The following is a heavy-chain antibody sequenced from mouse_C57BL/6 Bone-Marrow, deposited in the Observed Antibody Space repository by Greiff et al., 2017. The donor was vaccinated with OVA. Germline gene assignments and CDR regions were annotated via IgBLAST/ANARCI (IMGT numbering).Heavy chain of an antibody. CDR1: GFTFSSYG. Sequence: EVKLVESGGDLVKPGGSLKLSCAASGFTFSSYGMSWVRQTPDKRLEWVATISRGGRKRDDPHSVKGRFTISRDNAKNTLYLQMSSLKSEDTAMYYCARPGGNYGGFADWGQGTLVTVSA. CDR3: ARPGGNYGGFAD. J-gene: IGHJ3*01. CDR2: ISRGGRKR. D-gene: IGHD2-1*01. V-gene: IGHV5-6*01.